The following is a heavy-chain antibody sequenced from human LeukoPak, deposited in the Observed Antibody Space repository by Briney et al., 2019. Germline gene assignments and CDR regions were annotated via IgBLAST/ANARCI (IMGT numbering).Heavy chain of an antibody. Sequence: ASVTVSCTAPGYTFTSYGISWVRQAPGQGLEWMGWISAYNGNTNYAQKLQGRVTMTTDTSTSTAYMELRSLRSDDTAVYYCARRYYDRPYAFDIWGQGTMVTVSS. CDR3: ARRYYDRPYAFDI. CDR1: GYTFTSYG. V-gene: IGHV1-18*01. D-gene: IGHD3-22*01. CDR2: ISAYNGNT. J-gene: IGHJ3*02.